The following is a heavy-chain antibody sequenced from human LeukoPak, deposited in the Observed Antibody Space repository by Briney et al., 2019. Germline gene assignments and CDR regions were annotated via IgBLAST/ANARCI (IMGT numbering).Heavy chain of an antibody. CDR3: ARELPREVTLDY. V-gene: IGHV3-74*01. D-gene: IGHD2-21*02. J-gene: IGHJ4*02. CDR2: ISSDGSRA. CDR1: GFTLTSYE. Sequence: QSGGSLRLSCAASGFTLTSYEMHWVRHAPGKGLVWVSRISSDGSRAGYADSVKGRFTISRDNAKNTLYLQMNSLRAEDTAIYYCARELPREVTLDYWGQGTLVTVSS.